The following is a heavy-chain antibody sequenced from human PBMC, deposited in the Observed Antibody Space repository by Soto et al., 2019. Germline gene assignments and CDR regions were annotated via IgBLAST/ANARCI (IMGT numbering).Heavy chain of an antibody. J-gene: IGHJ5*02. CDR1: GFSVSSNF. Sequence: GGSLRLSCAASGFSVSSNFMSWVRQAPGKGLEWVSVVYGGGTTYYADSVKGRFTIPRDNSKNTLYLQMNSLRGEDTSVYYCARDLEISGLQPFDPWGQGTLVTSPQ. D-gene: IGHD3-3*01. CDR3: ARDLEISGLQPFDP. CDR2: VYGGGTT. V-gene: IGHV3-53*01.